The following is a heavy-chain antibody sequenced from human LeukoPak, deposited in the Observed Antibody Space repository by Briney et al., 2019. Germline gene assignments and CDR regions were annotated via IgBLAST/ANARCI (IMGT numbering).Heavy chain of an antibody. V-gene: IGHV3-7*01. CDR1: GFTFSSYW. CDR3: ARDPGSSSWPYYYYYMDV. CDR2: IKQDGSEK. Sequence: GGSLRLSCAASGFTFSSYWMTWVRQAPGKGLEWVANIKQDGSEKYYVDSVKGRFTISRDNAKNSLYLQMNSLRAEDTAVYYCARDPGSSSWPYYYYYMDVWGKGTTVTVSS. J-gene: IGHJ6*03. D-gene: IGHD6-13*01.